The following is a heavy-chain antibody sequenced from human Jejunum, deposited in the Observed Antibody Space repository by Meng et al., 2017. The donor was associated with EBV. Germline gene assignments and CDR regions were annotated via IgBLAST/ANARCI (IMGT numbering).Heavy chain of an antibody. CDR1: GYSRSNSSG. V-gene: IGHV4-28*01. D-gene: IGHD1-1*01. CDR3: AKRMPGTGFDY. J-gene: IGHJ4*02. CDR2: IYYTGTT. Sequence: GPLRESGRGLVKPSHTLSLTCAVSGYSRSNSSGGGWIRQPPGKGLEWIGYIYYTGTTSYNPSLKSRVTMSIDTSKNHFSLKLTSVTTMDTAVYYCAKRMPGTGFDYWGQGTLVTVSS.